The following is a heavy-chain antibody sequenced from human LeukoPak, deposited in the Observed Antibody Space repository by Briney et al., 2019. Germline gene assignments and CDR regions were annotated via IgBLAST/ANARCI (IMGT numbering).Heavy chain of an antibody. CDR1: GFTFFNFA. CDR2: ISGTGGST. J-gene: IGHJ3*01. V-gene: IGHV3-23*01. D-gene: IGHD3-22*01. CDR3: AKEAIPNHYDSNPL. Sequence: GGSLRLSCAASGFTFFNFAVIWVRQAPGKGLEWVSGISGTGGSTYYADSVKGRFTISRDNSKNTVYLQMKSLRAEDTAVYYCAKEAIPNHYDSNPLWGQGTMVTVSS.